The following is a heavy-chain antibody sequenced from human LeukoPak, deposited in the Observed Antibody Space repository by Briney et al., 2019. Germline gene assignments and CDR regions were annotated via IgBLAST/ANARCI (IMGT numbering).Heavy chain of an antibody. Sequence: PGGSLRLSCAASGFTVRRNYMSWVRQAPGKGLEWVSVIYTGGSTYYADSVKGRFTISRDNSNNIPHLQTNSLRVEDTAVYYCAGGAGDWNAFHIWGQGTMVTVSS. CDR3: AGGAGDWNAFHI. CDR2: IYTGGST. J-gene: IGHJ3*02. V-gene: IGHV3-66*01. CDR1: GFTVRRNY. D-gene: IGHD2-21*02.